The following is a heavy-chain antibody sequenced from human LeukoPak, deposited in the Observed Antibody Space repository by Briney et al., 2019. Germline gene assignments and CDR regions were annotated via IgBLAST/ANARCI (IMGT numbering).Heavy chain of an antibody. CDR3: ARGSTKWLLLYFDY. D-gene: IGHD3-22*01. Sequence: EASVKVSCKASGYTFTSYAISWVRQAPGQGLEWMGGIIPIFGTANYAQKFQGRVTITADESTSTAYMELSSLRSEDTAVYYCARGSTKWLLLYFDYWGQGTLVTVSS. CDR2: IIPIFGTA. CDR1: GYTFTSYA. V-gene: IGHV1-69*13. J-gene: IGHJ4*02.